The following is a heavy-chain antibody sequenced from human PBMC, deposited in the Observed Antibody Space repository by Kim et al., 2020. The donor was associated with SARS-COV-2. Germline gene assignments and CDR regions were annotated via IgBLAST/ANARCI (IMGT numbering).Heavy chain of an antibody. J-gene: IGHJ5*02. D-gene: IGHD1-26*01. CDR3: ATGTRELLLGSWFDP. V-gene: IGHV1-24*01. Sequence: QKFQGRVTMTEDTSTDTAYMELSSLRSEDTAVYYCATGTRELLLGSWFDPWGQGTLVTVSS.